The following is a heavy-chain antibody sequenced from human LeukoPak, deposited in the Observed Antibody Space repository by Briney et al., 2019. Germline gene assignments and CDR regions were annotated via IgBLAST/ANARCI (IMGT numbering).Heavy chain of an antibody. V-gene: IGHV4-38-2*01. J-gene: IGHJ4*02. CDR3: ATSDGYCSSTSCYYFDY. CDR1: YSSVSRGYY. CDR2: IYHSGST. D-gene: IGHD2-2*01. Sequence: PSETLSLTCQVLYSSVSRGYYWGWIRQPPGKGLEWIGSIYHSGSTYHNPSLKSRVTISVDASKNQFSLKLSSVTAADTAVYYCATSDGYCSSTSCYYFDYWGQGTLVTVSS.